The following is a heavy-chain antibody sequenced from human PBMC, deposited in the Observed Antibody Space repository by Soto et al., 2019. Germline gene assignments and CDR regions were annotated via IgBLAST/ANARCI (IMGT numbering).Heavy chain of an antibody. CDR3: AKDWTAWFGGTFDN. Sequence: GGSLRLSCAASGFTFSSYAMSWVRQAPGKGLEWVSAISGSGGSKYYADSVKGRFTSSRDNSKNTLYLQMNSLRAEDTSVYSCAKDWTAWFGGTFDNWGQGTMVTVSS. J-gene: IGHJ3*02. CDR1: GFTFSSYA. CDR2: ISGSGGSK. V-gene: IGHV3-23*01. D-gene: IGHD3-10*01.